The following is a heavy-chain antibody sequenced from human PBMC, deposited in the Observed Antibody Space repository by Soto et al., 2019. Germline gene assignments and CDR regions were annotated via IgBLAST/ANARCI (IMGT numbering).Heavy chain of an antibody. D-gene: IGHD5-18*01. J-gene: IGHJ4*02. CDR2: IIPILGIA. CDR1: GGTFSSYT. CDR3: ASELGYSYGLYYFDY. Sequence: QVQLVQSGAAVKKPGSSVKVSCKASGGTFSSYTIRWVRQAPGQGLEWMGRIIPILGIANYAQKFQGRVAITADKSTSTAYMELSSLRSEDTAVYYCASELGYSYGLYYFDYWGQGTRVTVSS. V-gene: IGHV1-69*02.